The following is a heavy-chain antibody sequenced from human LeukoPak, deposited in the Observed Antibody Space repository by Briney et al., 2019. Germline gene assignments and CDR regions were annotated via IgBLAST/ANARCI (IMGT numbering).Heavy chain of an antibody. CDR1: AGTFSSYA. D-gene: IGHD3-22*01. J-gene: IGHJ5*02. CDR3: SRAHYDSSGYYYVDPTWFDP. Sequence: SLTVSCKASAGTFSSYAITWVRQDPVQGPEWMGAIIPIFGTAYYAQTFKGTVTITTDESTRPAYMQLSSLRPDDTTGYYRSRAHYDSSGYYYVDPTWFDPWGQGALVTVSS. CDR2: IIPIFGTA. V-gene: IGHV1-69*05.